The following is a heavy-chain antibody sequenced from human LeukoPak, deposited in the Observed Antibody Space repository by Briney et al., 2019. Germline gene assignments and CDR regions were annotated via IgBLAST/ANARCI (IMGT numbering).Heavy chain of an antibody. J-gene: IGHJ4*02. CDR2: IYHSGST. CDR1: GGSISSSNW. V-gene: IGHV4-4*02. D-gene: IGHD3-3*01. CDR3: ARLGDLWSGQSN. Sequence: PSGTLSLTCAVSGGSISSSNWWSWARQPPGKGLEWIGEIYHSGSTNYNPSLKSRVTISVDKSKNQFSLKLTSVTAADTAVYYCARLGDLWSGQSNWGQGTLVTVSS.